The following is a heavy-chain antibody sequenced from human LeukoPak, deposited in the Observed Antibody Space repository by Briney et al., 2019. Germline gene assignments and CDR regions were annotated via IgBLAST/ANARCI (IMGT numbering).Heavy chain of an antibody. D-gene: IGHD6-13*01. V-gene: IGHV3-23*01. Sequence: GGSLRLSCAASGFTFSSYAMSWVRQAPGKGLEWVSAISGSGGSTYYADSVKGRFTISRDNSKNTLYLQMNSLRAEDTAVYYCARGPGYSSSNWFDPWGQGTLVTVSS. CDR3: ARGPGYSSSNWFDP. CDR2: ISGSGGST. J-gene: IGHJ5*02. CDR1: GFTFSSYA.